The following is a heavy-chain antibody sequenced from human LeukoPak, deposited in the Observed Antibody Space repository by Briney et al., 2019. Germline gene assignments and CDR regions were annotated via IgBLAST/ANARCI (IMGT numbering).Heavy chain of an antibody. D-gene: IGHD4-23*01. V-gene: IGHV4-34*01. J-gene: IGHJ4*02. Sequence: PSETLSLTCAVYGGSFSGYYWSWIRQLPGKGLEWIGEINHSGSTNYNPSLKSRVTISVDTSKNQFSLKLSSVTAADTAVYYCARVSGGNLLDYWGQGTLVTVSS. CDR2: INHSGST. CDR3: ARVSGGNLLDY. CDR1: GGSFSGYY.